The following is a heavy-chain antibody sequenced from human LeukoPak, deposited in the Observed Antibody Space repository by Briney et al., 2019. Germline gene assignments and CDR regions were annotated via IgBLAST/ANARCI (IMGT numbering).Heavy chain of an antibody. CDR1: GFTVSSNY. J-gene: IGHJ6*02. V-gene: IGHV3-53*01. D-gene: IGHD2-8*02. CDR3: ARDRTGQNHYYYGMDV. Sequence: PGGSLRLFCAASGFTVSSNYMSWVRQAPGKGLEWVSVIYSGGSTYYADSVKGRFTISRDNSKNTLYLQMNSLRAEGTAVYYCARDRTGQNHYYYGMDVWGQGTTVTVSS. CDR2: IYSGGST.